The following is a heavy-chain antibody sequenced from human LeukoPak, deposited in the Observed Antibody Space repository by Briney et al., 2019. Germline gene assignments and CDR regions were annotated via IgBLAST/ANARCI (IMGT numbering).Heavy chain of an antibody. D-gene: IGHD2-2*01. Sequence: GGSLRLSCAASGFTFSSYSMNWVRQAPGKGLGWVSSISSSSSYIYYADSVKGRFTISRDNAKNSLYLQMNSLRAEDTAVYYCARDSCSSTSCYYYWGQGTLVTVSS. V-gene: IGHV3-21*01. J-gene: IGHJ4*02. CDR3: ARDSCSSTSCYYY. CDR1: GFTFSSYS. CDR2: ISSSSSYI.